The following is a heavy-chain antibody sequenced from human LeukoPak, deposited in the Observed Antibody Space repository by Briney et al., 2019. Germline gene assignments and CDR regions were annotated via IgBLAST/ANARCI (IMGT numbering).Heavy chain of an antibody. J-gene: IGHJ4*02. CDR3: VRLGRAAGFYFFDY. CDR1: GGSFSGYY. CDR2: INHSGST. V-gene: IGHV4-34*01. D-gene: IGHD6-13*01. Sequence: SETLSLTCAVYGGSFSGYYWSWIRQPPGKGLEWIGEINHSGSTNYNPSLESRVTISIDTSKRHFSLKLTSVTAADTAVYYCVRLGRAAGFYFFDYWGQGSLVTVSS.